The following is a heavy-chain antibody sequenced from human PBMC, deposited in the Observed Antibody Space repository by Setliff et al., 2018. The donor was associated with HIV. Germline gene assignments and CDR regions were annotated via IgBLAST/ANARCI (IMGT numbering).Heavy chain of an antibody. CDR3: ARASGYVVAFDI. CDR2: IKQDGSEK. Sequence: GSLRLSCAASGFTFSTYWMSWVRQAPGKGLEWVANIKQDGSEKYYVDSVKGRFTISRDNAKNSLYLQMSSLRAEDTAVYYCARASGYVVAFDIWGQGTMVTVSS. D-gene: IGHD5-12*01. CDR1: GFTFSTYW. J-gene: IGHJ3*02. V-gene: IGHV3-7*01.